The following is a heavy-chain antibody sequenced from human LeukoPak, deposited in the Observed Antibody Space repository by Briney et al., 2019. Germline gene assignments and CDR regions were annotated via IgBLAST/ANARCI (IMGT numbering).Heavy chain of an antibody. CDR2: IYYSGST. J-gene: IGHJ4*02. CDR1: GGSISSSSYY. V-gene: IGHV4-39*01. D-gene: IGHD1-14*01. Sequence: SETLSLTCIVSGGSISSSSYYWGWIRQPPGKGLEWIGSIYYSGSTYYNPSLKSRVTISVDTSKNQFSLKLSSVTAADTAVYYCARQTYGTIPFGYWGQGTLVTVSS. CDR3: ARQTYGTIPFGY.